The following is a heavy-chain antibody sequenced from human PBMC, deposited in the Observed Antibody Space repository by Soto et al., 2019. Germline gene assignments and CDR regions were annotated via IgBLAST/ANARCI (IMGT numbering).Heavy chain of an antibody. D-gene: IGHD3-10*01. Sequence: EVQLVESGGGLVQPGGSLRLSCAASGFTFSSYSMNWVRQAPGKGREWLSFISGSGTTIHYADSVKGRFTISRDNAKNSLYLQMNSLRAEDTAVYYCARDVAVREEYWGQGTLVTVSS. J-gene: IGHJ4*02. CDR3: ARDVAVREEY. CDR2: ISGSGTTI. CDR1: GFTFSSYS. V-gene: IGHV3-48*01.